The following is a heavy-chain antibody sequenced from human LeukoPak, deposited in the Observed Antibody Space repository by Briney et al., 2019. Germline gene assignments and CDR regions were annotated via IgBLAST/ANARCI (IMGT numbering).Heavy chain of an antibody. J-gene: IGHJ4*02. V-gene: IGHV3-15*01. Sequence: GGSLRLSCAASGFTFSSAWMSWVRQAPGKGLEWVGRIKSKTDGGTTDYAAPVKGRFTISRDDSKNTLYLQMNSLKTEDTAVYYCTTDITMVRGVIVWGQGTLVTVSS. CDR1: GFTFSSAW. CDR3: TTDITMVRGVIV. D-gene: IGHD3-10*01. CDR2: IKSKTDGGTT.